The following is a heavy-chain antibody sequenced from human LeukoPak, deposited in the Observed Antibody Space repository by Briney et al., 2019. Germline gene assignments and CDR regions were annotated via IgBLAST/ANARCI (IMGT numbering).Heavy chain of an antibody. CDR2: IIPIFGTA. CDR3: ASPTIDGYNKYGMDV. J-gene: IGHJ6*02. V-gene: IGHV1-69*13. D-gene: IGHD5-24*01. CDR1: GGTFSSYA. Sequence: SVKVSCKASGGTFSSYAISWVRQAPGQGLEWMGGIIPIFGTANYAQKFQGRVTITADESTSTAYMELSSLRSEDTAVYYCASPTIDGYNKYGMDVWGQGTTVTVSS.